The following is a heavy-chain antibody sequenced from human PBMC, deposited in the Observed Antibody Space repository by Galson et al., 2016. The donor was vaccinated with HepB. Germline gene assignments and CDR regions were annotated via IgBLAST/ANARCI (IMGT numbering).Heavy chain of an antibody. CDR3: TRSHYTILGTLYAFDI. CDR2: INYRGST. Sequence: ETLSLTCAVSGGSFIAYHWTWIRQPPGKGLEWIGDINYRGSTNYNPSLKSRVTLSVNTSKTQFSLNLISVTAADTAVYYCTRSHYTILGTLYAFDIWGQGTLVTVSS. J-gene: IGHJ3*02. D-gene: IGHD3-3*01. V-gene: IGHV4-34*01. CDR1: GGSFIAYH.